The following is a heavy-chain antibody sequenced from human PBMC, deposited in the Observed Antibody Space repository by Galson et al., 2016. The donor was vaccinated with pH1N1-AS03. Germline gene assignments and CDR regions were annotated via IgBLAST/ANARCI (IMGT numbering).Heavy chain of an antibody. CDR1: GFSLNTNGVG. J-gene: IGHJ2*01. Sequence: PALVKPTQTLTLTCDFSGFSLNTNGVGVGWIRQPPGKPLEWLALIYWNSEKRYNPFLKGRLTITKDTSKNQVVLTMTNMAPGDTATYFCARKPTGSMVVTIGVRYFDRWGRGTLVAVSS. V-gene: IGHV2-5*01. D-gene: IGHD2-21*02. CDR3: ARKPTGSMVVTIGVRYFDR. CDR2: IYWNSEK.